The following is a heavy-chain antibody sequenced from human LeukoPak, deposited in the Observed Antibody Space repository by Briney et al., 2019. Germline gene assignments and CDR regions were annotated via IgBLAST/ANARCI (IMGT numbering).Heavy chain of an antibody. Sequence: QAGGSLRLSCAASGFIFSSHGMNWVRQAPGKGLEWVSGISPSGDITYYADSVKGRFTISRDNSKNTVYLQMDSLRAEDTAVYYCAKDESEPQWGLGTGYYYYYYMDVWGKGTTVTISS. V-gene: IGHV3-23*01. CDR3: AKDESEPQWGLGTGYYYYYYMDV. J-gene: IGHJ6*03. CDR2: ISPSGDIT. CDR1: GFIFSSHG. D-gene: IGHD3/OR15-3a*01.